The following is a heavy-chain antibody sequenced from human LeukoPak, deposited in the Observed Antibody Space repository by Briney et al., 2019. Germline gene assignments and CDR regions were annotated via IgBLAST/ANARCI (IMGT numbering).Heavy chain of an antibody. CDR3: ARRLAITMVRGVHIRNYFDY. Sequence: SETLSLTCAVYGGSFSGYYWSWIRQPPGKGLEWIGEINHSGSTNYNPSLKSRVTISVDTSKNQFSLKLSSVTAADTAVYYCARRLAITMVRGVHIRNYFDYWGQGTLVTVSS. CDR2: INHSGST. D-gene: IGHD3-10*01. J-gene: IGHJ4*02. CDR1: GGSFSGYY. V-gene: IGHV4-34*01.